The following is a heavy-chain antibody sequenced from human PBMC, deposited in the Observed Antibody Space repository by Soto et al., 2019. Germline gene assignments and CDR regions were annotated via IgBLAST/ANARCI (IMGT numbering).Heavy chain of an antibody. Sequence: QVQLVDSGGGVVQPGRSLRLSCAASGFIFSTYAMHWVRQAPGKGLEWVAVISYDGRNKYYAESVKGRFTISRDNSKKTVFLESNILRPGATSIYYCASPVSVYGVLTGQYFYYFHAVDISRQGPTVPVSS. CDR1: GFIFSTYA. CDR3: ASPVSVYGVLTGQYFYYFHAVDI. V-gene: IGHV3-30*04. J-gene: IGHJ6*02. CDR2: ISYDGRNK. D-gene: IGHD3-9*01.